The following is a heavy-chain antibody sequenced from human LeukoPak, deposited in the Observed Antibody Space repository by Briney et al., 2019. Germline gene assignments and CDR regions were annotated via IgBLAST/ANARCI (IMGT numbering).Heavy chain of an antibody. V-gene: IGHV3-23*01. Sequence: PGGSLRLSCAASGFTFSSYGMTWVRQAPGKGLEWVSGISGSGGSTYYADSVKGRFTISRDNSKNTLYLQMNSLRAEDTAVYYCAKVWGWEPLDYWGQGTLVTVSS. CDR2: ISGSGGST. D-gene: IGHD1-26*01. J-gene: IGHJ4*02. CDR3: AKVWGWEPLDY. CDR1: GFTFSSYG.